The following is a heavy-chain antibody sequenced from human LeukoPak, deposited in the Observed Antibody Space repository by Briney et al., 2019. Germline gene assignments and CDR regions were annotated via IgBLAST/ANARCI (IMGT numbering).Heavy chain of an antibody. CDR2: IYPGDSDT. CDR1: GYTFTSHY. Sequence: GESLKISCTGSGYTFTSHYIAWVRHMPGKGLEWMGIIYPGDSDTRYSPSFQGQVTISVDKSINTAYLQWSSLKASDTAMYYCARRVALFSPRPTTTTFFDYWGQGTLVTVSS. CDR3: ARRVALFSPRPTTTTFFDY. J-gene: IGHJ4*02. V-gene: IGHV5-51*01. D-gene: IGHD1-1*01.